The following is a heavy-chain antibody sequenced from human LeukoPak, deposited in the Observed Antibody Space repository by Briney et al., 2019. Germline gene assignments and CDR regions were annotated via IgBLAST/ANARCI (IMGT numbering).Heavy chain of an antibody. V-gene: IGHV4-34*01. D-gene: IGHD6-19*01. CDR2: INHSGST. Sequence: SETLSLTCAVYGGSFNGYYWSWIRQPPGKGLEWIGEINHSGSTNYNPSLKSRVTISVDTSKNQFSLKLSSVTAADTAVYYCARLRQIIYSSGLDVWGKGTTVTVSS. CDR3: ARLRQIIYSSGLDV. CDR1: GGSFNGYY. J-gene: IGHJ6*04.